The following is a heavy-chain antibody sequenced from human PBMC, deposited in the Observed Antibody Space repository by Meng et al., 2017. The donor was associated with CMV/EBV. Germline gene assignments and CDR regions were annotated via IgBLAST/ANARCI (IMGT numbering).Heavy chain of an antibody. D-gene: IGHD2-2*03. Sequence: SVKVSCKASGGTFSSYAISWVRQAPGQGLEWMGGIIPILGIANYAQKFQGRVTITADKSTSTAYMELSSLRSEDTAVYYCARRVDIVVVPATIYYYYGMDVWGQGTTVTVSS. V-gene: IGHV1-69*10. J-gene: IGHJ6*02. CDR3: ARRVDIVVVPATIYYYYGMDV. CDR2: IIPILGIA. CDR1: GGTFSSYA.